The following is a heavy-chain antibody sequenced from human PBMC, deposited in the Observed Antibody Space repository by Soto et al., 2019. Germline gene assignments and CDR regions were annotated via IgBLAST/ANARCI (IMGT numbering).Heavy chain of an antibody. CDR3: AKSVSSSGDFGDYFDY. CDR1: GFTFSSYA. V-gene: IGHV3-23*01. CDR2: ISGSGGST. Sequence: GSLRLSCAASGFTFSSYAMSWVRQAPGKGLEWVSAISGSGGSTYYADSVKGRFTISRDNSKNMLYLQMNSLRAEDTAVYYCAKSVSSSGDFGDYFDYWGQGTLVTVSS. J-gene: IGHJ4*02. D-gene: IGHD6-19*01.